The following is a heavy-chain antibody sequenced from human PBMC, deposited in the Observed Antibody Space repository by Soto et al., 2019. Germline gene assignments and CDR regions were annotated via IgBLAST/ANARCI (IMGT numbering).Heavy chain of an antibody. CDR3: ARDRYYYYDTSGYYSY. CDR1: GYGFTSHF. J-gene: IGHJ4*02. D-gene: IGHD3-22*01. V-gene: IGHV1-3*04. Sequence: QVQLVQSGAEVKKPGASMKVSCRTSGYGFTSHFIHWVRQAPGQRLEWMGWINTGNGNTRYSENLEGRVTITRATSASTVYMELSSLRSEDTAVYYCARDRYYYYDTSGYYSYWGQGTLVTVSS. CDR2: INTGNGNT.